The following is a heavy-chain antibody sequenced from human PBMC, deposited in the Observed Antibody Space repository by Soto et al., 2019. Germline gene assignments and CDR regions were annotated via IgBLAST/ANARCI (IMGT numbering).Heavy chain of an antibody. V-gene: IGHV2-26*01. D-gene: IGHD6-19*01. J-gene: IGHJ6*02. Sequence: QVTLKESGPVLVKPPESLTLTCTVSGFSLSNPRMGVSWIRQPPGKALEWLAYIFSDDEKSYSTSLKNRLTISKDTSKSQVVLTMTNMDPVDTGTYYCARIIWLVPPVGRYFFGMDVWGQGTTVTVSS. CDR3: ARIIWLVPPVGRYFFGMDV. CDR1: GFSLSNPRMG. CDR2: IFSDDEK.